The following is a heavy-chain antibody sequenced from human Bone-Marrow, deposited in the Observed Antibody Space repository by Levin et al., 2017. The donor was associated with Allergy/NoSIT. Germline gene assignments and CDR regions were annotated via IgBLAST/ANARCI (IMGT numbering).Heavy chain of an antibody. J-gene: IGHJ3*02. V-gene: IGHV3-21*01. CDR3: ARDSGHKWNDVFDAFDI. CDR1: RFTFSSYN. D-gene: IGHD1-20*01. CDR2: ISSSSSYI. Sequence: GESLKISCAASRFTFSSYNMNWVRQAPGKGLEWVSSISSSSSYIYYADSVKGRFTVSRDNAKNSLYLQMNSLRAEDTAVYYCARDSGHKWNDVFDAFDIWGQGTMVTVSS.